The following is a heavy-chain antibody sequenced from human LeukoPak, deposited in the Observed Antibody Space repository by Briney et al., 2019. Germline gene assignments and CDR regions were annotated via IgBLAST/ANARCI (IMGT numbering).Heavy chain of an antibody. Sequence: SETLSLTCTVSGGSLTSYYWGWIRQPAGQGLEWIGRIYSSRTNYNPSLQSRVTISVDKSKNQFSLRLSSVTAADTAVYYCARGNYYDSSPYYSFDYWGQGTLVTVSS. V-gene: IGHV4-4*07. J-gene: IGHJ4*02. CDR3: ARGNYYDSSPYYSFDY. CDR1: GGSLTSYY. CDR2: IYSSRT. D-gene: IGHD3-22*01.